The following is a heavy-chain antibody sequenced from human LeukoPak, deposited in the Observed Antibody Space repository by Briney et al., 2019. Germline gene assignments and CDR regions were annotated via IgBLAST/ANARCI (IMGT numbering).Heavy chain of an antibody. J-gene: IGHJ3*02. Sequence: GRSLRLSCAASGFTFSSYGMHCVRQAPAKGLEGLAVKWYDGSNKYYAESVKGRFTISRDNSKNTLYLQMNSLRVEDTAVYYCAKQGVGARDAFDIWGQGTMVTVSS. CDR1: GFTFSSYG. CDR3: AKQGVGARDAFDI. CDR2: KWYDGSNK. V-gene: IGHV3-33*06. D-gene: IGHD1-26*01.